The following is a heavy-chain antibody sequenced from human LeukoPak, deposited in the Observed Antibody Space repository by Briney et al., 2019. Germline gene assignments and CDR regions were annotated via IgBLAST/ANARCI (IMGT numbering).Heavy chain of an antibody. CDR2: IYVDGVRR. CDR1: GFTFTTYG. D-gene: IGHD4/OR15-4a*01. CDR3: SRGGAFGD. Sequence: GGSLRLSCATSGFTFTTYGMSWVRHVSGKGPEWVAGIYVDGVRRQYGDFVKGRFTISRDNSKNMVYLQMNSLRVEDTAVYYCSRGGAFGDWGQGTLVTVSS. J-gene: IGHJ4*02. V-gene: IGHV3-23*01.